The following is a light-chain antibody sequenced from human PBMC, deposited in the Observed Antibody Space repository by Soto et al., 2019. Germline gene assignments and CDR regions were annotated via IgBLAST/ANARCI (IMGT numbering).Light chain of an antibody. CDR1: SSDVGGYNY. CDR3: SSYTSSSTPYV. CDR2: EVS. Sequence: QSALTQPASVSVSPGQSITISCTGTSSDVGGYNYVSWYQHHPGKAPKLMIYEVSNRPSGVSNRFSGSKSGNTASLTISGLQAEDEADYYCSSYTSSSTPYVFGAGTKVTVL. J-gene: IGLJ1*01. V-gene: IGLV2-14*01.